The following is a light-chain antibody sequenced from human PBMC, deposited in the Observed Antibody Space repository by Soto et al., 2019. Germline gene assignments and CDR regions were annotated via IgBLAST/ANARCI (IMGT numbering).Light chain of an antibody. Sequence: EIVMTQSPATLSVSPGERATLSCRASQSVSINVAWYQHKPGQTPRLLIYDTSTRATGVPARFSGSRSGPEFTLTINSLQSEDFAIHYCQPYNNWPLTFGGGIKVDIK. CDR1: QSVSIN. J-gene: IGKJ4*01. CDR3: QPYNNWPLT. V-gene: IGKV3-15*01. CDR2: DTS.